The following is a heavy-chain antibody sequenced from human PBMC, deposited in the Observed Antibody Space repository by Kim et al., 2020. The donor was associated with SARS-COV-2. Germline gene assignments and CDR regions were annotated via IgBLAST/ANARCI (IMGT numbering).Heavy chain of an antibody. CDR3: AKDQEALEYHFDL. J-gene: IGHJ4*02. CDR2: IDPDSGGT. CDR1: GSTFSGFY. D-gene: IGHD2-2*01. Sequence: ASVKVSCKASGSTFSGFYVHWVREAPGRGLQWMGRIDPDSGGTKSAQMFQGRVTMTTDTSIRTAYLELSRLRSDDTAIYYCAKDQEALEYHFDLWGKVT. V-gene: IGHV1-2*06.